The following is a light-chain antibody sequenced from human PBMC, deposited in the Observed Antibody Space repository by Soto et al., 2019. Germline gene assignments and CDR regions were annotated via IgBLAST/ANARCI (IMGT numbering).Light chain of an antibody. CDR1: QSVSSN. CDR2: GTS. CDR3: QQYNKWPLT. Sequence: EIVMTQSPATLSVSPGERATLSCRASQSVSSNLAWYQQRPGQAPRLLIYGTSTRATGIPARFSGSGSGTEFTLTIRSLQSEDFAVYHCQQYNKWPLTFGQGTKVEIK. J-gene: IGKJ1*01. V-gene: IGKV3-15*01.